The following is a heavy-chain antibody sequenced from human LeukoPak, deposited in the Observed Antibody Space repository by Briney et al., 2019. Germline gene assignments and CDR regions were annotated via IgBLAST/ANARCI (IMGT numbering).Heavy chain of an antibody. CDR2: INHSGST. Sequence: SETLSLTCAVYGGSFSGYYWSWIRQPPGKGLEWIGEINHSGSTNYNPSLKSRVTISVDTSKNQFSLKLSSVTAADTAVYYCARSGSTAFDYWGQGTLVTVSS. CDR1: GGSFSGYY. J-gene: IGHJ4*02. D-gene: IGHD1-26*01. V-gene: IGHV4-34*01. CDR3: ARSGSTAFDY.